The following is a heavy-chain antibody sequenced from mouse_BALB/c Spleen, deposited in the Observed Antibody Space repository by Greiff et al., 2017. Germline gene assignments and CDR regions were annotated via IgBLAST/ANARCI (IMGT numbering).Heavy chain of an antibody. CDR2: ISSGGST. CDR1: GFTFSSYA. J-gene: IGHJ3*01. V-gene: IGHV5-6-5*01. Sequence: EVQLVESGGGLVKPGGSLKLSCAASGFTFSSYAMSWVRQTPEKRLEWVASISSGGSTYYPDSVKGRFTISRDNARNILYLQMSSLRSEDTAMYYCARGGNRYDPFAYWGQGTLVTVSA. CDR3: ARGGNRYDPFAY. D-gene: IGHD2-14*01.